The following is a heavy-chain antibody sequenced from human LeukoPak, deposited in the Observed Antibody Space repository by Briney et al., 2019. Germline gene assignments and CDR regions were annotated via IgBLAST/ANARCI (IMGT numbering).Heavy chain of an antibody. V-gene: IGHV3-13*01. CDR1: GFSFSTHD. CDR2: TSAAGNT. CDR3: AREARGSGYSGIDF. J-gene: IGHJ4*02. Sequence: GGSLRLSCAASGFSFSTHDMHWVRQVTGKGLEWVSATSAAGNTYYPGSVKGRFTISREDAKNSLYLQMNSLGAGDTAVYFCAREARGSGYSGIDFWGQGTLVTVSS. D-gene: IGHD3-22*01.